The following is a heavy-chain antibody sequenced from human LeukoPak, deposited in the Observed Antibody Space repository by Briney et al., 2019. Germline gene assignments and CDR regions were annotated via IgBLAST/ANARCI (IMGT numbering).Heavy chain of an antibody. CDR1: GGSVSSISYY. D-gene: IGHD1-26*01. V-gene: IGHV4-39*07. CDR3: VRGGASGNYGVIDY. J-gene: IGHJ4*02. Sequence: SETLSLTCTVSGGSVSSISYYWGWIRQPPGKGLEWIGTVSYSGNTYYSPSLKSRVAMSVDTSKNQFSLRLSSVTAADTAVYYCVRGGASGNYGVIDYWGQGTLVTVSS. CDR2: VSYSGNT.